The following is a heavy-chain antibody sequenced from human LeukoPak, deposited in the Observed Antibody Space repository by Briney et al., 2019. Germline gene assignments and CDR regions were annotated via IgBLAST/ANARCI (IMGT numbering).Heavy chain of an antibody. V-gene: IGHV3-9*01. CDR1: GFTFDDYA. J-gene: IGHJ4*02. CDR3: ADNLSR. CDR2: ISWNSGSI. D-gene: IGHD1-1*01. Sequence: PGGSQRLSCAASGFTFDDYAMHWVRQAPGKGLEWVSGISWNSGSIGYADSVKGRFTISRDSAKNSLYLQMNSLRAEDTAVYFCADNLSRWGQGTLVTVSS.